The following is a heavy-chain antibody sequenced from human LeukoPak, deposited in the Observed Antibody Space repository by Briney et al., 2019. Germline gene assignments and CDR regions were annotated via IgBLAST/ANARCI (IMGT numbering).Heavy chain of an antibody. CDR1: GDSIRNNY. CDR2: IYGSGST. J-gene: IGHJ4*02. D-gene: IGHD2-2*01. CDR3: ARGGISTSLDY. Sequence: PSETLSLTCTVSGDSIRNNYWSWIRQPAGKGLEWIGRIYGSGSTNYNPSLKGRVTMSVDTYQSQFSLRVSSATAADTAVYYCARGGISTSLDYWGQGTLVTVAS. V-gene: IGHV4-4*07.